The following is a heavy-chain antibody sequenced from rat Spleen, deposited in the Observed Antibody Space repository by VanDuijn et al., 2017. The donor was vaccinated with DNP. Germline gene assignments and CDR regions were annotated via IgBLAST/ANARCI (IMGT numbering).Heavy chain of an antibody. CDR2: MTRSGGST. CDR1: GFTFSDYY. Sequence: EVQLVESGGGLVQPGRSLKLSCATSGFTFSDYYMAWIRQVPGKGLEWVASMTRSGGSTFYPDSVKGRFTVSRDNVKNILYLQMNSLRSEDTATYYCARGSGTHYWYFDFWGPGTMVTVSS. V-gene: IGHV5-25*01. D-gene: IGHD5-1*01. J-gene: IGHJ1*01. CDR3: ARGSGTHYWYFDF.